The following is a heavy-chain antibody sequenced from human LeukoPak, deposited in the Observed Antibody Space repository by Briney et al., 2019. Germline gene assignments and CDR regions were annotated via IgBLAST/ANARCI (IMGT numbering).Heavy chain of an antibody. Sequence: GGSLRLSCAASGFTFSSYRMSWVRQAPGKGLEGVANIKQDGSEKYYVDSVKGRFTISRDNAKNSLYLQMNSLRAEDTAVYYCARFGSGSYAFDYWGQGTLVTVSS. CDR1: GFTFSSYR. V-gene: IGHV3-7*01. CDR2: IKQDGSEK. CDR3: ARFGSGSYAFDY. J-gene: IGHJ4*02. D-gene: IGHD3-10*01.